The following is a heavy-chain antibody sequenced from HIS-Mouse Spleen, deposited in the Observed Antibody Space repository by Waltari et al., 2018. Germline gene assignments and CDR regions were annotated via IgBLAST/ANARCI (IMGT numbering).Heavy chain of an antibody. V-gene: IGHV4-59*08. CDR2: IYYSGST. D-gene: IGHD2-15*01. Sequence: QVQLQESGPGLVKPSETLSLTCTVSGGSISSYYRGWIRQPPGKGLEWIGYIYYSGSTNCNPSLKSRVTISVDTSKNQFSLKLSSVTAADTAVYYCARGGLLAATYYFDYWGQGTLVTVSS. CDR1: GGSISSYY. CDR3: ARGGLLAATYYFDY. J-gene: IGHJ4*02.